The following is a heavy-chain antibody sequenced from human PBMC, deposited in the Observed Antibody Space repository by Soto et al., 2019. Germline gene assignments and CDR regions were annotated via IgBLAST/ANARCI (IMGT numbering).Heavy chain of an antibody. D-gene: IGHD1-26*01. CDR1: GYSISSGYY. CDR2: IYHSGST. J-gene: IGHJ6*02. Sequence: SETLSLTCAVSGYSISSGYYWGWIRQPPGKGLEWIGSIYHSGSTYYNPSLKSRVTISVDTSKNQFSLKLSSVTAADTAVYYCARDSGSYSYGMDVCGPGTTVTVYS. V-gene: IGHV4-38-2*02. CDR3: ARDSGSYSYGMDV.